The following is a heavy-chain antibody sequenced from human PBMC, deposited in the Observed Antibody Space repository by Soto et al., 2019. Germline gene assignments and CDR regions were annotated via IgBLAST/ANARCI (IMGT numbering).Heavy chain of an antibody. CDR3: ARGRYGDY. J-gene: IGHJ4*02. D-gene: IGHD1-1*01. V-gene: IGHV1-18*01. Sequence: QVHLVQSGAEVKKPGASVKVSCKGSGYTFTTYGITWVRQAPGQGLEWMGWISAHNGNTNYAQKLQGRVTVTRDTSTGTDYMELRSLRSDDTAVYYCARGRYGDYWGQGALVTVSS. CDR2: ISAHNGNT. CDR1: GYTFTTYG.